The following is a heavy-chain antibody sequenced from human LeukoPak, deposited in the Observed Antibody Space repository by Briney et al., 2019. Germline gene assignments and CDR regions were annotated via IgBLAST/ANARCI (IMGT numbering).Heavy chain of an antibody. CDR2: ISYDGSNK. V-gene: IGHV3-30*18. CDR3: AKEQRDWNYGVFDY. D-gene: IGHD1-7*01. CDR1: GFTFSSYG. J-gene: IGHJ4*02. Sequence: GRSLRLSCAASGFTFSSYGMHWVRQAPGKGLEWVAVISYDGSNKYYADSVKGRFTISRDNSKNTLYLQMNSLRAEDTAVYYCAKEQRDWNYGVFDYWGQGTQVTVSS.